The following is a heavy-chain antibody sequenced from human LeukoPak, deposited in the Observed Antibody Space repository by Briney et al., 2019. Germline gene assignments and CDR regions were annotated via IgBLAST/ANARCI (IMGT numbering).Heavy chain of an antibody. CDR3: ARYDYSNSGFDP. D-gene: IGHD4-11*01. Sequence: SVKVSCKASGGTFSSYAISWVRQAPGQGLEWMGGIIPIFGTANYAQKFQGRVTITADESTSTAYMELSSLRSEDTAVYYCARYDYSNSGFDPWGQGTPVTVSS. V-gene: IGHV1-69*13. CDR2: IIPIFGTA. CDR1: GGTFSSYA. J-gene: IGHJ5*02.